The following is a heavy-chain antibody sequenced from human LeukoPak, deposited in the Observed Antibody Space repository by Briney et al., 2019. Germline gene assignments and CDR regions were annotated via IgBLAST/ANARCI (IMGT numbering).Heavy chain of an antibody. CDR1: GFTFSNSW. D-gene: IGHD4-17*01. V-gene: IGHV3-21*06. CDR2: ISSSSSYL. CDR3: ARDTAWYMDV. Sequence: GGSLRLSCAGSGFTFSNSWMNWVRQAPGKGLEWVSSISSSSSYLYYADSVKGRFTISRDNAKNSLSLQMNSLRAEDTAVYYCARDTAWYMDVWGKGTTVTVSS. J-gene: IGHJ6*03.